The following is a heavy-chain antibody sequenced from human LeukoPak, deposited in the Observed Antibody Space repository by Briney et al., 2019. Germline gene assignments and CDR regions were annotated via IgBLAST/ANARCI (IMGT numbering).Heavy chain of an antibody. CDR3: ARDPQIVVVVAARDCWFDP. CDR1: GFTFSSYA. CDR2: ISYDGSNK. J-gene: IGHJ5*02. Sequence: GGSLRLSCAASGFTFSSYAMHWVRQAPGKGLEWVAVISYDGSNKYYADSVKGRFTISRDNSKNTLYLQMNSLRAEDTAVYYCARDPQIVVVVAARDCWFDPGAREPWSPSPQ. V-gene: IGHV3-30-3*01. D-gene: IGHD2-15*01.